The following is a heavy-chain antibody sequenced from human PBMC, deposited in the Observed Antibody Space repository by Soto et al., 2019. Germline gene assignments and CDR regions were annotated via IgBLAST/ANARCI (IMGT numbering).Heavy chain of an antibody. CDR3: ARGNGDYGRFDP. V-gene: IGHV3-33*01. D-gene: IGHD4-17*01. CDR2: IWYDGSNK. J-gene: IGHJ5*02. Sequence: QVQLVESGGGVVQPGRSLRLSCAASGFTFSSYGMHWVRQAPGKGLEWVAVIWYDGSNKYYADSVKGRFTISRDNSKNTLYLQMNSLRAEDTAVYYCARGNGDYGRFDPWGQGTLVTVSS. CDR1: GFTFSSYG.